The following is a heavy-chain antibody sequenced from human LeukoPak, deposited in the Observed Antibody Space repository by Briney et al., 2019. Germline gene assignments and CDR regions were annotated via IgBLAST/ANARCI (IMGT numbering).Heavy chain of an antibody. CDR3: ARAPTRSGYWTTGY. V-gene: IGHV4-39*01. D-gene: IGHD3-3*01. CDR2: IDYSGST. Sequence: NTSETLSLTCTVSGGSVIITSYYWGWIRQPPGKGPEWIGSIDYSGSTYYNPSLKSRVTISVDTSKNQFSLRLSSVTAADTAVYYCARAPTRSGYWTTGYWGQGTLVTVSS. J-gene: IGHJ4*02. CDR1: GGSVIITSYY.